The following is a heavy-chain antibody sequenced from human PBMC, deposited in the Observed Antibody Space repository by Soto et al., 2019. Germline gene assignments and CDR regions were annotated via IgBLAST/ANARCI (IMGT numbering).Heavy chain of an antibody. CDR1: GGSFSGYY. V-gene: IGHV4-34*01. Sequence: SETLSLTCAVYGGSFSGYYWSWIRQPPGKGLEWIGEINHSGSTNYNPSLKSRVTISVDTSKNQFSLKLGSVTAADTAVYYCAKYYDFWSGYENWFDPWGQGTLVTVSS. CDR2: INHSGST. J-gene: IGHJ5*02. D-gene: IGHD3-3*01. CDR3: AKYYDFWSGYENWFDP.